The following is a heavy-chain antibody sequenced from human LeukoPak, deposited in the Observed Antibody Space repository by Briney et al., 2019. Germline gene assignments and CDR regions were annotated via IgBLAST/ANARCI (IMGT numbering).Heavy chain of an antibody. CDR3: ARHPPTTVVSTWFDP. D-gene: IGHD4-23*01. CDR1: GGSISSSSYY. J-gene: IGHJ5*02. V-gene: IGHV4-39*01. Sequence: SETLSLTCTVSGGSISSSSYYWGWIRQPPGKGLEWIGSIYYSGSTYYNPSLKSRVTISVDTSKNQFSLKLSSVTAADTAVYYCARHPPTTVVSTWFDPWGQGTLVTVSS. CDR2: IYYSGST.